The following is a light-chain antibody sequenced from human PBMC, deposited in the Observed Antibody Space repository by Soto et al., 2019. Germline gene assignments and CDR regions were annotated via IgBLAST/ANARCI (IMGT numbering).Light chain of an antibody. CDR1: QSVTSN. V-gene: IGKV3-15*01. J-gene: IGKJ4*01. Sequence: EIVMTQSPATLSVSPGERATLSCRASQSVTSNLAWYQQKPGQAPRLHIYGTSTRATGIPARFSGSGSGTEFILTISSLQSEDFALYYCQQYNNWPLTFGGGTEVEIK. CDR3: QQYNNWPLT. CDR2: GTS.